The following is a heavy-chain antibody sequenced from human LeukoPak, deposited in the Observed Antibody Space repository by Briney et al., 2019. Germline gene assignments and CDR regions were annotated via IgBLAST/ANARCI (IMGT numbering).Heavy chain of an antibody. CDR3: ARVWSGITIFGVVTRSNWYFDL. V-gene: IGHV4-59*01. Sequence: SETLSLTCAVSGGSISSYYWSWIRQPPGKGLEWIGYIYYSGSTNYNPSLKSRVTISVDTSKNQFSLKLSSVTAADTAVYYCARVWSGITIFGVVTRSNWYFDLWGRGTLVTVSS. D-gene: IGHD3-3*01. CDR1: GGSISSYY. CDR2: IYYSGST. J-gene: IGHJ2*01.